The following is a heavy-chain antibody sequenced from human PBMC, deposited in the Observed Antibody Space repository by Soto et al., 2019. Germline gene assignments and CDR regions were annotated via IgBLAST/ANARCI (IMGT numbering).Heavy chain of an antibody. CDR1: GYTFSSYG. Sequence: QVQLVQSGAEVKKPGASLKVSCKASGYTFSSYGISWVRQAPGQGLEWMGWISAYNGNTNYAQKLQGRVTMTTDTSTCTAYVELRSLRSDDTAVYYCARVQTVVVVAAPHRPLNWFDPWGQGTLVTVSS. J-gene: IGHJ5*02. D-gene: IGHD2-15*01. CDR2: ISAYNGNT. CDR3: ARVQTVVVVAAPHRPLNWFDP. V-gene: IGHV1-18*04.